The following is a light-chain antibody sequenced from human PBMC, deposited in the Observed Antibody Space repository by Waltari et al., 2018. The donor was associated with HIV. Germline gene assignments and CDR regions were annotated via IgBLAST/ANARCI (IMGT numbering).Light chain of an antibody. V-gene: IGLV2-8*01. CDR1: RSDIGNYAY. CDR3: SSYAGSRDV. CDR2: EVS. J-gene: IGLJ1*01. Sequence: QSALTQPPSASGSPEQSVTLSCTGTRSDIGNYAYVSWYQQHPGKAPKLMIYEVSKRPSGVPDRFFGSKSGNTASLTVSGLQAEDEADYYCSSYAGSRDVFGTGTKVTVL.